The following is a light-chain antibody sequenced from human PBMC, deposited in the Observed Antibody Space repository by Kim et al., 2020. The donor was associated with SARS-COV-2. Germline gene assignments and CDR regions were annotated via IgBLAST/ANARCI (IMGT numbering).Light chain of an antibody. Sequence: RQTAKLTCTGSSSNVGNEGAAWLQQHQGHPPKLLSYRNNNRPSGISERLSASRSGNTASLTISGLQPEDEADYYCTAWDSSLSAWVFGGGTKVTVL. CDR2: RNN. V-gene: IGLV10-54*01. CDR1: SSNVGNEG. CDR3: TAWDSSLSAWV. J-gene: IGLJ3*02.